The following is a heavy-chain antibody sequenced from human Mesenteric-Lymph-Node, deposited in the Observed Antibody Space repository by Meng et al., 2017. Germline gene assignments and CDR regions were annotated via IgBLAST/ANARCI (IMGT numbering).Heavy chain of an antibody. J-gene: IGHJ4*02. Sequence: QVQLPQWGAGLLKPSETLSLTCAVYGASFSGYYWSWIRQPPGKGLEWIGEINHSGSTNYNPSLKSRVTISKDTSKNHFSLKLSSVTAADTAVYFRARQGVGGSLVDSWGQGTLVTVSS. CDR1: GASFSGYY. V-gene: IGHV4-34*01. CDR2: INHSGST. CDR3: ARQGVGGSLVDS. D-gene: IGHD1-26*01.